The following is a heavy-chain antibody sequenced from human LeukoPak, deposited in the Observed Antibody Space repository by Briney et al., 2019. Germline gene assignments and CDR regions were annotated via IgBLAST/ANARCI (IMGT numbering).Heavy chain of an antibody. CDR3: AKHPTMVRGVDDGLDL. V-gene: IGHV3-23*01. CDR1: GFRFGAYA. D-gene: IGHD3-10*01. CDR2: ISGSGSNT. J-gene: IGHJ3*01. Sequence: GGSLRLSCRVSGFRFGAYAMTWVRQPPGKGLEWVSTISGSGSNTYYADSVKGRFTISRDNSETTLYLQMNSLRVDDTAEYYYAKHPTMVRGVDDGLDLWGQGTMVAVSS.